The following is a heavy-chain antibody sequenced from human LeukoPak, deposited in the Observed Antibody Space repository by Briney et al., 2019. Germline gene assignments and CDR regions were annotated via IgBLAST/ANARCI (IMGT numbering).Heavy chain of an antibody. CDR2: ISGSGGST. J-gene: IGHJ4*02. V-gene: IGHV3-23*01. CDR1: GFTFGDYV. Sequence: GGSLRLSCTASGFTFGDYVMSWVRQAPGKGLEWASAISGSGGSTYYADSVKGRFTISRDNSKNTLYLQMNSLRAEDTAVYYCAKSNRYDSSGYLDYWGQGTLVTVSS. CDR3: AKSNRYDSSGYLDY. D-gene: IGHD3-22*01.